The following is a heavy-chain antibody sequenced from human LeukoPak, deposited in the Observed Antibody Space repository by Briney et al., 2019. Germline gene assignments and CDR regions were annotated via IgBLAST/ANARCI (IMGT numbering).Heavy chain of an antibody. V-gene: IGHV3-74*01. CDR2: INSDGRST. CDR3: ARDTGGYDY. CDR1: GFTFRSYR. Sequence: GGSLRLSCAASGFTFRSYRMHRVRQAPGKGLVWVSRINSDGRSTGYADSVRGRFTISRDNAKNTLFLQMNSLRAEDSAVYYCARDTGGYDYWGQGALVTVSS. D-gene: IGHD5-12*01. J-gene: IGHJ4*02.